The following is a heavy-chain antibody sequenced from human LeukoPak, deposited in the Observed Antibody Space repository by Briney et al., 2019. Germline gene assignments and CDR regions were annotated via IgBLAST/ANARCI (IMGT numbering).Heavy chain of an antibody. V-gene: IGHV4-59*01. Sequence: SQTLSLTCTVSGGSISSYYWSWIRQPPGKGLEWIGYIYYSGSTNYNSSLKSRVTILVDMSKNQFPLKLSSVTAADTAVYYCAGGVTIVRGTSKHFDYWGQGTLVTVSS. D-gene: IGHD3-10*01. CDR3: AGGVTIVRGTSKHFDY. CDR1: GGSISSYY. J-gene: IGHJ4*02. CDR2: IYYSGST.